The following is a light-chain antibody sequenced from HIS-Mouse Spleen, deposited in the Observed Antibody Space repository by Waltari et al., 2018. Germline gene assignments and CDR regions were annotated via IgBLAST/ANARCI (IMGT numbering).Light chain of an antibody. CDR2: DVS. J-gene: IGLJ2*01. V-gene: IGLV2-14*03. CDR3: SSYTSSSFNVV. CDR1: SSDGGGYNY. Sequence: QSALTQPASVSGSPGQSTTISCTGTSSDGGGYNYLSCYQQHPGKAPKLMIYDVSNRPSGVSNRFSGSKSGNTASLTISGLQAEDEADYYCSSYTSSSFNVVFGGGTKLTVL.